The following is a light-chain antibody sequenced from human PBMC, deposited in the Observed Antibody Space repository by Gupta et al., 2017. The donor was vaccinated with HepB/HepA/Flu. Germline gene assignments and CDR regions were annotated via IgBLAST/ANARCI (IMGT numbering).Light chain of an antibody. CDR1: QSVATY. Sequence: DIQMTQSPSSLSASVGDRVTITCRADQSVATYLHWYQQKTGKAPRLLIYGASTLQSGVPPRFSGSGSGTDFTLTISSLQPEDFAIYYCQQSFSTPYTFGQGTKLEI. CDR3: QQSFSTPYT. V-gene: IGKV1-39*01. CDR2: GAS. J-gene: IGKJ2*01.